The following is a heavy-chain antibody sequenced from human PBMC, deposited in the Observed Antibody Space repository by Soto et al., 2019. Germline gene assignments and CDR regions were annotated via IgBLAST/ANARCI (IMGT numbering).Heavy chain of an antibody. J-gene: IGHJ6*02. Sequence: GESLKISCKGSGYSFTSYWIGWVRQMPGKGLEWMGIIYPGDSDTRYSPSFQGQVTISADKSISTAYLQWSSLKASYTAMYYCARYSSSLFYYYYGMDVWGQGTTVTVSS. D-gene: IGHD6-13*01. CDR2: IYPGDSDT. CDR3: ARYSSSLFYYYYGMDV. V-gene: IGHV5-51*01. CDR1: GYSFTSYW.